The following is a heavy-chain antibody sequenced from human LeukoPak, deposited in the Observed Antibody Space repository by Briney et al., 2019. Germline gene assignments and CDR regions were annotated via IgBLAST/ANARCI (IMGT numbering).Heavy chain of an antibody. CDR1: GYTFTGYN. D-gene: IGHD2-15*01. J-gene: IGHJ4*02. V-gene: IGHV1-2*06. CDR3: ARGSCPLLQTLSFY. CDR2: SYANSGGT. Sequence: SVKVSCKASGYTFTGYNIHWVRQAPGQGLEWMGRSYANSGGTNYAQKVHGRVTITRGTATSTGYMALSRLRPDDTAVYYCARGSCPLLQTLSFYWGQGTLVTVSS.